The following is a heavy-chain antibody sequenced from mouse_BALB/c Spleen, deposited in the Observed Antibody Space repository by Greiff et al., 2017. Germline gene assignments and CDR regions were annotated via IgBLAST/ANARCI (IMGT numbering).Heavy chain of an antibody. CDR3: ARDQLERYFDV. J-gene: IGHJ1*01. CDR2: ISSGGSYT. V-gene: IGHV5-9-4*01. CDR1: GFTFSSYA. Sequence: EVKLVESGGGLVKPGGSLKLSCAASGFTFSSYAMSWVRQSPEKRLEWVAEISSGGSYTYYPDTMTGRFTISRDNAKNTLYLEMSSLRSEDTAMYYCARDQLERYFDVWGAGTTVTVSS.